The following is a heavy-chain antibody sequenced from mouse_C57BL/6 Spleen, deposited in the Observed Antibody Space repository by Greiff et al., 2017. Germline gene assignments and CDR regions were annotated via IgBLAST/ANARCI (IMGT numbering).Heavy chain of an antibody. D-gene: IGHD1-1*01. CDR3: ARGTVVAEGNYFDY. J-gene: IGHJ2*01. Sequence: VQLKESGAELVKPGASVKLSCTASGFNIKDYYMHWVKQRTEQGLEWIGRIDPEDGETKYAPKFQGKATITADTSSNTAYLQLSSLTAEDTAVYYCARGTVVAEGNYFDYWGQGTTLTVSS. CDR2: IDPEDGET. V-gene: IGHV14-2*01. CDR1: GFNIKDYY.